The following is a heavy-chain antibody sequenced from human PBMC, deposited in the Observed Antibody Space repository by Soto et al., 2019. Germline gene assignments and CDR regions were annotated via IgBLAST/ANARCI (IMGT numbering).Heavy chain of an antibody. Sequence: EVQLVESGGGLVKPGGSLRLSCTASGFTFTNAWLSWVRLVPGKGLEWVGRIKSRTDGGTTDYAAPVKGRFTISRDDSRNRLFLQMSGLKTEDTAVYYCTTDGGVAVRPLFDYWGQGTLVTVSS. D-gene: IGHD6-6*01. CDR2: IKSRTDGGTT. V-gene: IGHV3-15*01. J-gene: IGHJ4*02. CDR1: GFTFTNAW. CDR3: TTDGGVAVRPLFDY.